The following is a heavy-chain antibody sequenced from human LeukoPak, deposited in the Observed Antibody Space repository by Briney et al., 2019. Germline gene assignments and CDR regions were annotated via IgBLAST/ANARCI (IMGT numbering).Heavy chain of an antibody. V-gene: IGHV3-30*02. D-gene: IGHD6-13*01. CDR1: GFTLSSYG. CDR3: AKDSSSSWYGLHYYYYYMDV. CDR2: IRYDGSNK. Sequence: PGGSLRLSCGASGFTLSSYGMHWVRQAPGKGLEWVAFIRYDGSNKYHADSVKGRFTISRDNSKNTLYLQMNSLRAEDTDVYYCAKDSSSSWYGLHYYYYYMDVWGKGTTVTISS. J-gene: IGHJ6*03.